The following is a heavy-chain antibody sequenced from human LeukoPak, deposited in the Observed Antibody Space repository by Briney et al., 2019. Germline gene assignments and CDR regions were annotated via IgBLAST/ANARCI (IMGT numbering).Heavy chain of an antibody. CDR3: AKNGDRGAYCTGGTCYPYFYYYMDV. Sequence: PGGSLRLSCAASGITFSSYGMSWVRQAPGKGLEWVSSISSTGGTTYYADSVKGRFTISRDNSKNTLYLQMNSLRAEDTAIYYCAKNGDRGAYCTGGTCYPYFYYYMDVWGKETTVTI. CDR2: ISSTGGTT. CDR1: GITFSSYG. D-gene: IGHD2-15*01. J-gene: IGHJ6*03. V-gene: IGHV3-23*01.